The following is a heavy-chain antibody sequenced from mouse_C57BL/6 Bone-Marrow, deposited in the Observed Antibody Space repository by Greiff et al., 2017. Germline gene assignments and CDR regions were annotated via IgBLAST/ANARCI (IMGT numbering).Heavy chain of an antibody. CDR1: GYTFTDYN. CDR2: INPNNGGT. Sequence: EVQRVESGPELVKPGASVKMSCKASGYTFTDYNMHWVKQSHGKSLEWIGYINPNNGGTSYNQKFKGKATLTVNKSSSTAYMELRSLTSEDSAVYYCARLSYYDYDGYFDYWGQGTTLTVSS. D-gene: IGHD2-4*01. V-gene: IGHV1-22*01. CDR3: ARLSYYDYDGYFDY. J-gene: IGHJ2*01.